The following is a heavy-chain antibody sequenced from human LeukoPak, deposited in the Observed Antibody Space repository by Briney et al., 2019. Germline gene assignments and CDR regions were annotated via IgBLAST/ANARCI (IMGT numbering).Heavy chain of an antibody. CDR1: GYTFTGYY. V-gene: IGHV1-2*02. J-gene: IGHJ4*02. D-gene: IGHD3-10*01. Sequence: ASVKVSCKASGYTFTGYYMHWLRQAPGQGLEWMGWINPNSGGTNYAQKFQGRVTMTRDTSISTAYMELSRLRSDDTAVYYCARDYLGSGSFGYWGQGTLVTVSS. CDR2: INPNSGGT. CDR3: ARDYLGSGSFGY.